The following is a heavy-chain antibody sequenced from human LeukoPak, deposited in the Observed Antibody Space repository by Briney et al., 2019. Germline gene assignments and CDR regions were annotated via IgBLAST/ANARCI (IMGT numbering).Heavy chain of an antibody. D-gene: IGHD2-21*01. CDR2: TNSTSSYM. CDR3: ARTDYYSASPTIDT. CDR1: GFTFSRYV. J-gene: IGHJ5*02. V-gene: IGHV3-21*01. Sequence: PGGSLSLSCSASGFTFSRYVKMWVPEAPGEGVEGVLSTNSTSSYMYYANSVKGRSTISSDNPKNALYLQMTALRAEDAAVYYCARTDYYSASPTIDTWGQGTLVTVSS.